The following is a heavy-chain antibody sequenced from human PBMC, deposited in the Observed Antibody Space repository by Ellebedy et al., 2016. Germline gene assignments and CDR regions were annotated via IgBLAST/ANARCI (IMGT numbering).Heavy chain of an antibody. CDR1: GGTSSSYA. CDR3: ARGATYYDYVWGSYRYYFDY. Sequence: ASVKVSCKASGGTSSSYAISWVRQAPGQGLEWMGGIIPIFGTANYAQKFQGRVTITADESTSTAYMELSSLRSEDTAVYYCARGATYYDYVWGSYRYYFDYWGQGTLVTVSS. J-gene: IGHJ4*02. D-gene: IGHD3-16*02. CDR2: IIPIFGTA. V-gene: IGHV1-69*13.